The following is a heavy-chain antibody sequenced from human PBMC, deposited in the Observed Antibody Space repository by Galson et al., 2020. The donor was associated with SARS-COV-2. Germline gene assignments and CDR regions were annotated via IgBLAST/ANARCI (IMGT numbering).Heavy chain of an antibody. CDR2: IYYSGST. Sequence: SETLSLTCTVSGGSISSYYWSWIRQPPGKGLEWIGYIYYSGSTNYNPSLKSRVTISVDTSKNQFSLKLSSVTAADTAVYYCARDQGYYDFWSGYAWFDPWGQGTLVTVSS. CDR3: ARDQGYYDFWSGYAWFDP. J-gene: IGHJ5*02. D-gene: IGHD3-3*01. V-gene: IGHV4-59*01. CDR1: GGSISSYY.